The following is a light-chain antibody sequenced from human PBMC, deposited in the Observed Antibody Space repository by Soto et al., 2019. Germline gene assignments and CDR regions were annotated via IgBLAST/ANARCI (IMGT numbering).Light chain of an antibody. J-gene: IGKJ5*01. Sequence: DIELTPSPSSLSAPVGDTVTISCRASQTVSSYLNWYQQKVGQAPRLLIYFISRLQTGVPSRFSGSGSGRDFTLTITSPQPEDSATYYCQQTYSRPITFGQGTRLEI. V-gene: IGKV1-39*01. CDR3: QQTYSRPIT. CDR1: QTVSSY. CDR2: FIS.